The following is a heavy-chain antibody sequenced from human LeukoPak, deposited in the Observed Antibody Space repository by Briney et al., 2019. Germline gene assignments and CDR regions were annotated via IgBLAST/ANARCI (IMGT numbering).Heavy chain of an antibody. CDR3: AKDEGYYGSGSYPDY. D-gene: IGHD3-10*01. CDR1: GFTFSSYA. V-gene: IGHV3-23*01. J-gene: IGHJ4*02. CDR2: ISGSGGST. Sequence: GGSLRPSCAASGFTFSSYAMSWVRQAPRKGLEWVSAISGSGGSTYYADSVKGRFTISRDNSKNTLYLQMNSLRAEDTAVYYCAKDEGYYGSGSYPDYWGQGTLVTVSS.